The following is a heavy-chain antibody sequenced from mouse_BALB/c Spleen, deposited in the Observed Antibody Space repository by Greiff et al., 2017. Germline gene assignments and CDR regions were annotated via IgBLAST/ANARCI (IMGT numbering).Heavy chain of an antibody. Sequence: EVQLVESGPGLVKPSQTVSLTCTVTGISITTGNYRWSWIRQFPGNKLEWIGYIYYSGTITYNPSLASRTTITRDTSKNQFFLEMNSLTAEDTATYYCARAPNWEDYYAMDYWGQGTSVTVSS. D-gene: IGHD4-1*01. V-gene: IGHV3-5*02. CDR1: GISITTGNYR. J-gene: IGHJ4*01. CDR3: ARAPNWEDYYAMDY. CDR2: IYYSGTI.